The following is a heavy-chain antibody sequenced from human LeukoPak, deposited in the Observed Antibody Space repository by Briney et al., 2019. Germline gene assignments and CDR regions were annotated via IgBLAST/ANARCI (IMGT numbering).Heavy chain of an antibody. J-gene: IGHJ6*04. CDR3: ARDVYGGYLPLGG. CDR1: GFTFSSYS. D-gene: IGHD4-17*01. CDR2: ISSSSSYI. V-gene: IGHV3-21*01. Sequence: GGSLRLSCAASGFTFSSYSMNWVRQAPGKGLEWVSSISSSSSYIYYAASVKGRFTISRDNAKNSLYLQMNSLRAEDTAVYYCARDVYGGYLPLGGWGTGATVTASS.